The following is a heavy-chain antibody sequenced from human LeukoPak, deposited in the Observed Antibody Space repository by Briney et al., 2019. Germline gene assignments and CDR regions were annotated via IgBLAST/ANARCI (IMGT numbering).Heavy chain of an antibody. CDR1: GFTFSSYS. Sequence: GGSLRLSCAASGFTFSSYSMNWVRQAPGKGLEWVSYISSASGSIYYADSVKGRFTISRDNAENSLFLQMNSLRAEDTAVYYCARLPVYCSSTSCYYDYWGQGTLVTVSS. CDR3: ARLPVYCSSTSCYYDY. CDR2: ISSASGSI. J-gene: IGHJ4*02. V-gene: IGHV3-48*04. D-gene: IGHD2-2*01.